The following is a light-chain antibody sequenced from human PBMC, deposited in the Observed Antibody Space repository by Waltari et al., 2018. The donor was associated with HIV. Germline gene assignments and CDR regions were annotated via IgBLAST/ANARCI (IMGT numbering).Light chain of an antibody. CDR2: EAS. Sequence: DIVLTQSPETLSVSLGERAAIHCKSEKSVLSPTNNVNYFAWYQQRPGQPPTLLFSEASSRSSGVPARFSASGSRTDFTLTIDDLQADDVAVYFCQQYYSTPTFG. CDR3: QQYYSTPT. J-gene: IGKJ3*01. V-gene: IGKV4-1*01. CDR1: KSVLSPTNNVNY.